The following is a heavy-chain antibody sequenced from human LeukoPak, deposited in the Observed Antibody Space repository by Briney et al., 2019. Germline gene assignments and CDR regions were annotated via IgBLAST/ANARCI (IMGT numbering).Heavy chain of an antibody. Sequence: GAAVTVSCKASGYTFTSYCISWVRQARGQGLEWMGWIRGHNGNTNYAQKLQGRVTMTTDTSTSTAYMELRSLRSDDTAVYYCARDAPYSSSWYEGDNWFDHWGQGTLVTVSS. CDR1: GYTFTSYC. CDR3: ARDAPYSSSWYEGDNWFDH. J-gene: IGHJ5*02. V-gene: IGHV1-18*01. CDR2: IRGHNGNT. D-gene: IGHD6-13*01.